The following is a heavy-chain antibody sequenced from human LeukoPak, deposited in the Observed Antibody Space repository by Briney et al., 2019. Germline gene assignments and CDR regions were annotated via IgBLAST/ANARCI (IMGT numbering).Heavy chain of an antibody. V-gene: IGHV4-39*01. J-gene: IGHJ4*02. CDR2: IYYSGST. CDR3: ARHMIAVAGFDY. Sequence: SETLSLTCTVSGGSISSSSYYWGWIRQPPGKGLEWIGSIYYSGSTYHNPSLKSRVTISVDTSKNQFSLKLSSVTAADTAVYYCARHMIAVAGFDYWGQGTLVTVSS. D-gene: IGHD6-19*01. CDR1: GGSISSSSYY.